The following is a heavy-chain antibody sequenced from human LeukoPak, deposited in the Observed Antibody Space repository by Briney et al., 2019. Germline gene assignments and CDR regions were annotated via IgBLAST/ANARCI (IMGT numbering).Heavy chain of an antibody. V-gene: IGHV1-69*13. Sequence: VASVKVSCKASGYTLTSYAMHWVRQAPGQGLEWMGGIIPIFGTANYAQKFQGRVTITADESTSTAYMELSSLRSEDTAVYYCANRIARDSSSWSDFDYWGQGTLVTVSS. D-gene: IGHD6-13*01. CDR2: IIPIFGTA. CDR3: ANRIARDSSSWSDFDY. CDR1: GYTLTSYA. J-gene: IGHJ4*02.